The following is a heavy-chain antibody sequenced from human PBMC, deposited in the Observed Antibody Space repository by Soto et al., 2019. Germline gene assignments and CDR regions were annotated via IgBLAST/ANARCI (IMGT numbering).Heavy chain of an antibody. CDR1: GGSISSGGYY. J-gene: IGHJ4*02. V-gene: IGHV4-31*03. CDR2: IYYSGST. Sequence: SSETLSLTCTVSGGSISSGGYYWSWIRQHPGKGLEWIGYIYYSGSTYYNPSLKSRVTISVDTSKNQFSLKLSSVTAADTAVYYCGHSSGYEVGIDYRGQGTLVTVSS. CDR3: GHSSGYEVGIDY. D-gene: IGHD3-22*01.